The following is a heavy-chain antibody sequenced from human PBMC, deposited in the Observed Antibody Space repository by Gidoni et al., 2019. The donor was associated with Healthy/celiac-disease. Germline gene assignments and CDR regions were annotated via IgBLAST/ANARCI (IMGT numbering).Heavy chain of an antibody. CDR1: GGTFSSYA. CDR3: ARCCMTTDPYNYFDY. Sequence: QVQLVQSGAEVKKPGSSVKVSCKAFGGTFSSYAISWVRQAPGQGLEWMGRIIPILGIANYAQKFQGRVTITADKSTSTAYMELSSLRSEDTAVYYCARCCMTTDPYNYFDYWGQGTLVTVSS. J-gene: IGHJ4*02. D-gene: IGHD4-4*01. V-gene: IGHV1-69*04. CDR2: IIPILGIA.